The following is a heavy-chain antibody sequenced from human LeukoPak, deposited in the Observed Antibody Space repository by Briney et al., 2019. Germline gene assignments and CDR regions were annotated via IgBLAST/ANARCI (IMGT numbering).Heavy chain of an antibody. D-gene: IGHD6-13*01. J-gene: IGHJ4*02. CDR2: ISYDGSNK. V-gene: IGHV3-30-3*01. Sequence: GGSLRLSCAAPGFTFSSYAMHWVRQAPGKGLEWVAVISYDGSNKYYADSVKGRFTISRDNSKNTPYLQMNSLRAEDTAVYYCARDILHKRSPGQLGYWGQGTLVTVSS. CDR3: ARDILHKRSPGQLGY. CDR1: GFTFSSYA.